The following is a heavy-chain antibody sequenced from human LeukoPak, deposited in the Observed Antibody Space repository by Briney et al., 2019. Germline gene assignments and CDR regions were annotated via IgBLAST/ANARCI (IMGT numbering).Heavy chain of an antibody. CDR1: GGSISSGSYY. D-gene: IGHD5-18*01. CDR2: IYTSGST. CDR3: ARLTVRDTAMFDY. V-gene: IGHV4-61*02. Sequence: SETLSLTCTVSGGSISSGSYYWSWIRQPAGKGLEWIGRIYTSGSTNYNPSLKSRVTISVDTSKNQFSLKLSSVTAADTAVYYCARLTVRDTAMFDYWGQGTLVTVSS. J-gene: IGHJ4*02.